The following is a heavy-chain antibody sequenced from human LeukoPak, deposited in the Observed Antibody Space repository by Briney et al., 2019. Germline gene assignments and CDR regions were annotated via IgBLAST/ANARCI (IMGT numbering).Heavy chain of an antibody. Sequence: ASVKVSCKASGYTFTSYDINWVRQATGQGLEWMGWMNPYSGNTAYAQKFQGRVTMTRNTSISTAYMELSSLRSEDTAVYYCATRTFERIVGGISDCWGQGTLVTVSS. V-gene: IGHV1-8*01. CDR2: MNPYSGNT. CDR3: ATRTFERIVGGISDC. D-gene: IGHD1-26*01. CDR1: GYTFTSYD. J-gene: IGHJ4*02.